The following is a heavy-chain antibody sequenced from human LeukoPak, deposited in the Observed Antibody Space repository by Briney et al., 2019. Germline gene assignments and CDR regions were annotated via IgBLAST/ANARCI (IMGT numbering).Heavy chain of an antibody. J-gene: IGHJ4*02. Sequence: PGASLRLSCAPSGFTFSSYAMSWVRQAPGKGLEWVSAISGSGGSTYYADSVKGRFTISRDNSKNTLYLQMNSLRAEDTAVYYCAKSRIDRAGTSGYFDYWGQGTLVTVSS. CDR1: GFTFSSYA. D-gene: IGHD3-10*01. V-gene: IGHV3-23*01. CDR3: AKSRIDRAGTSGYFDY. CDR2: ISGSGGST.